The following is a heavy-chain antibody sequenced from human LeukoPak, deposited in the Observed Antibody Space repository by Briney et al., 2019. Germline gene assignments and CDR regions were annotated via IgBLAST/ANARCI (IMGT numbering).Heavy chain of an antibody. J-gene: IGHJ4*02. CDR1: GFTFDNFA. CDR2: TTGSGGST. Sequence: PGGSLRLSCAPSGFTFDNFAMTWVRQAPGKGLEWVSETTGSGGSTYYADSVKGRFTISRDNSKNTLYLQMNSLRAEDTAISYSARGLFDFDYWGQGTLVTVSS. D-gene: IGHD3-10*01. CDR3: ARGLFDFDY. V-gene: IGHV3-23*01.